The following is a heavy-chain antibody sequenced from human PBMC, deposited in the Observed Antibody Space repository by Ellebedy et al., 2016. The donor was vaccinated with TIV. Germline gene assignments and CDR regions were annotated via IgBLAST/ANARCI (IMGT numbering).Heavy chain of an antibody. V-gene: IGHV1-58*01. J-gene: IGHJ5*02. CDR2: IVVGSGNT. Sequence: ASVKVSCKASGFTFTSSAVQWVRQARGQRLEWIGWIVVGSGNTNYAQKFQERVTITRDMSTSTAYMELSRLRSDDTAVYYCARARGSSSVELDPWGQGTLVTVSS. D-gene: IGHD6-6*01. CDR3: ARARGSSSVELDP. CDR1: GFTFTSSA.